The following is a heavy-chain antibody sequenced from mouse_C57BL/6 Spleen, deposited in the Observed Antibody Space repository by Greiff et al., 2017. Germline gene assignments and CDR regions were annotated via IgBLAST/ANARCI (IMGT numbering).Heavy chain of an antibody. CDR3: AHNYYGSFYYAMDD. Sequence: QVQLQQSGPELVKPGASVKISCKASGYAFSSSWMNWVKQRPGKGLEWIGRIYPGDGDTNYNGKFKGKATLTADKSSSTAYMQLSSLTSEDSAVYCCAHNYYGSFYYAMDDWGQGTSVTVSS. D-gene: IGHD1-1*01. V-gene: IGHV1-82*01. CDR1: GYAFSSSW. CDR2: IYPGDGDT. J-gene: IGHJ4*01.